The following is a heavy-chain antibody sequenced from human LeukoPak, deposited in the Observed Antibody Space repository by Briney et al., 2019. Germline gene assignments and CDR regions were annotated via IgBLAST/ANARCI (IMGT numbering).Heavy chain of an antibody. CDR1: GGSISSSSYY. D-gene: IGHD5-12*01. CDR3: ARLSLWLPLDY. V-gene: IGHV4-39*01. Sequence: SETLSLTCTVSGGSISSSSYYWGWIRQPPGKGLEWIGSIYYSGSTYYNPSLKSRVTISVDTSKNQFSLKLSSVTAADTAVYYCARLSLWLPLDYWGRGTLVTVSS. J-gene: IGHJ4*02. CDR2: IYYSGST.